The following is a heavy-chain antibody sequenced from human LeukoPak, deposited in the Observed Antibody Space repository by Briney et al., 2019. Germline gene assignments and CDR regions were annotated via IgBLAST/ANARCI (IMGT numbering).Heavy chain of an antibody. CDR1: GFSFSSGGVG. CDR3: AHRHRGVASDI. Sequence: ESGPTLVNPTQTLTLTCTFSGFSFSSGGVGVGWIRQPPGGALEWLGVIYENDEKLYSSSLQNRLSITKDTPKNRVVLTMANMAPVDTATYYCAHRHRGVASDIWGQGTMVTVSS. J-gene: IGHJ3*02. D-gene: IGHD2-15*01. V-gene: IGHV2-5*01. CDR2: IYENDEK.